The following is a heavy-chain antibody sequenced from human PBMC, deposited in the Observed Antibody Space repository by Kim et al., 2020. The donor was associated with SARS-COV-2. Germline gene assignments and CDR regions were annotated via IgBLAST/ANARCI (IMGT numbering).Heavy chain of an antibody. D-gene: IGHD6-13*01. V-gene: IGHV3-33*06. J-gene: IGHJ4*02. CDR3: AKGNGYSSSWYLTH. Sequence: ADSVKGRFTISKDNSKNTLYLQIDSLRAEDTAVYYCAKGNGYSSSWYLTHWGQGTLVTVSS.